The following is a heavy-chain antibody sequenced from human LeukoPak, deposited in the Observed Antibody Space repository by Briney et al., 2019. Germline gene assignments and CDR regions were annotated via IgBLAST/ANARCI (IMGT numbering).Heavy chain of an antibody. CDR1: GFPFSNYA. J-gene: IGHJ4*02. CDR2: FSDSGDRT. V-gene: IGHV3-23*01. Sequence: GGSLRLPCAASGFPFSNYAMTWVRQAPGKGLGRASGFSDSGDRTYYADSVKGRFTISRDNSKNMLYLQMNSLRVEDTALYYCAKGLGTSGYHDYWGQGTLVTVSS. D-gene: IGHD3-22*01. CDR3: AKGLGTSGYHDY.